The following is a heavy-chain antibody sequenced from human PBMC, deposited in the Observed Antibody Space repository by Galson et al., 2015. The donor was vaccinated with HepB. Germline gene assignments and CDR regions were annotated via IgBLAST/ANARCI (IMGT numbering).Heavy chain of an antibody. CDR3: ARDSRPYYYDSSGYPFDY. D-gene: IGHD3-22*01. CDR1: GFTFSSYE. V-gene: IGHV3-48*03. CDR2: ISSSGSTI. Sequence: SLRLSCAASGFTFSSYEMNWVRQAPGKGLEWASYISSSGSTIYYADSVKGRFTISRDNAKNSLYLQTNSLRAEDTAVYCCARDSRPYYYDSSGYPFDYWGQVTLVTVSS. J-gene: IGHJ4*02.